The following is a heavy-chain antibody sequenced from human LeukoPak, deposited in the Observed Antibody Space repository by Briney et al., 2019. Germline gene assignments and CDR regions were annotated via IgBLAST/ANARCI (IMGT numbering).Heavy chain of an antibody. V-gene: IGHV5-51*01. CDR2: IYLGAGDSDT. Sequence: GESLKISCKGSGYSFSNYWIGWVRQTPGKGLEWMGIIYLGAGDSDTRYSPSIQGQVTFSADKSISTAYLQWSSLKASDTAIYYCASHASWAPRIYGLDVWGQGTTVTVSP. CDR3: ASHASWAPRIYGLDV. D-gene: IGHD3-16*01. CDR1: GYSFSNYW. J-gene: IGHJ6*01.